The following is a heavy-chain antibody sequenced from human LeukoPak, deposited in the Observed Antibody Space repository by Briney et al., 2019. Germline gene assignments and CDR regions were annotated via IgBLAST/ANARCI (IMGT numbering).Heavy chain of an antibody. J-gene: IGHJ4*02. V-gene: IGHV4-61*08. CDR3: ARVDYDFWSGYLALDY. Sequence: SETLSLTCTVSGGSISSGDYYWSWIRQPPGKGLEWIGYIYYSGSTNYNPSLKSRVTISVDTSKNQFSLKLSSVTAADTAVYYCARVDYDFWSGYLALDYWGQGTLVTVSS. CDR1: GGSISSGDYY. D-gene: IGHD3-3*01. CDR2: IYYSGST.